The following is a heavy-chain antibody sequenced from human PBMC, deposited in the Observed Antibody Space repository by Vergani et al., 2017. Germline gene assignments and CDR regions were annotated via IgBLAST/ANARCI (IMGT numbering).Heavy chain of an antibody. CDR2: ISYDGSNK. V-gene: IGHV3-30*18. CDR3: AKDQGGFDY. CDR1: GFTFSSYG. Sequence: QVQLVESGGGVVQPGRSLRLSCAASGFTFSSYGMHWVRQAPGKGREWGAVISYDGSNKYYADTVKGRFTISRDNSKNTLYLQMNSLRAEDTAVYYCAKDQGGFDYWGQGTLVTVSS. J-gene: IGHJ4*02.